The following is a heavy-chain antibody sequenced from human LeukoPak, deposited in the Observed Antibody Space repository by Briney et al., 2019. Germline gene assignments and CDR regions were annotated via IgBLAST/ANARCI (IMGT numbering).Heavy chain of an antibody. D-gene: IGHD3-22*01. V-gene: IGHV5-51*01. CDR3: ARAYYDSSGPWAFDI. CDR2: IYPGDSDT. CDR1: GYSFTSYW. J-gene: IGHJ3*02. Sequence: GESLKISCKGSGYSFTSYWIGWVRQMPGKGLEWMGIIYPGDSDTRYSPSFQGQVTISADKSISTAYLQWSSLKASDTAMYYCARAYYDSSGPWAFDIWGQGTMVTVSS.